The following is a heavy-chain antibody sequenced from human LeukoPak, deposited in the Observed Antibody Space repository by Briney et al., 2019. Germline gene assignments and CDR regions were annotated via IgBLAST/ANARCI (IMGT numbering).Heavy chain of an antibody. J-gene: IGHJ4*02. V-gene: IGHV4-30-4*01. CDR1: GGSISSGDYY. D-gene: IGHD3-10*02. CDR2: IYYSGTT. Sequence: SETLSFTCTVSGGSISSGDYYWRWIRQPPGKGLEWIGYIYYSGTTYYNPSLKSRVTISVDTSKNQFSLNLRSVTAADTAIYYCARLFEMIAYWGQGTLVTVSS. CDR3: ARLFEMIAY.